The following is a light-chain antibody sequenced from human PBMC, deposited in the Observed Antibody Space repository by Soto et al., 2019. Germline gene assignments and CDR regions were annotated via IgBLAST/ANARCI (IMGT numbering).Light chain of an antibody. V-gene: IGKV1-8*01. CDR3: QQYYSYSLT. J-gene: IGKJ4*01. CDR1: QGISSY. CDR2: AAS. Sequence: AIRMTQSPSSLSASTGDRVTITCRGSQGISSYLAWYQQKPGKAPKLLIYAASTLQSGVPSRFSGSGSGTDFTLTIRCLQSEDFATYYCQQYYSYSLTFGGGTKVEIK.